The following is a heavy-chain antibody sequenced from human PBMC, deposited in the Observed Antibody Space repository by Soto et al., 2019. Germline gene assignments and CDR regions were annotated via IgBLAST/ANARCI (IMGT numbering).Heavy chain of an antibody. D-gene: IGHD3-22*01. CDR3: AREWFHSPGH. CDR1: GFTFSSYW. V-gene: IGHV3-74*01. CDR2: INTDGGST. J-gene: IGHJ4*02. Sequence: EVQLVESGGGLVQPGGSLSLSCAASGFTFSSYWMHWVRQAPGEGLVWVAHINTDGGSTTYADSVKGRFTVSRDNAKNTLFLQMNSLRAEDTAIYYCAREWFHSPGHWGQGTLVTVSS.